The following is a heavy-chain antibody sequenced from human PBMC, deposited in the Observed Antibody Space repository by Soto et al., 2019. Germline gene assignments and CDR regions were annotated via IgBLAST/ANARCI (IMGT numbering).Heavy chain of an antibody. Sequence: EVQLVESGGGLVQPGGSLRLSCAASGFTFNIYSMNWVRQAPGKGRAWVAYISSASSAIFYADSVKGRFTISRDNAKNSLYMHMISLRDEDTAVYYCARAVDLSSGSYYSDGMDVGGQGTTVTVSS. CDR3: ARAVDLSSGSYYSDGMDV. CDR1: GFTFNIYS. CDR2: ISSASSAI. V-gene: IGHV3-48*02. J-gene: IGHJ6*02. D-gene: IGHD6-19*01.